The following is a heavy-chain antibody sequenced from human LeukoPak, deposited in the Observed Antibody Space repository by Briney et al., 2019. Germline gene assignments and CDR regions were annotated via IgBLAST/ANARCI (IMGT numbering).Heavy chain of an antibody. CDR2: IIGSGGGT. Sequence: GGSLRLSCVASGFTFSNQAMTWVRQTPGKGLEWVSSIIGSGGGTNYADSVKGRFTISRDTSKNTLYLQMNSLRAEDTAIYYCAKDLWYSASSCFDYWGQGTLVTVSS. J-gene: IGHJ4*02. CDR3: AKDLWYSASSCFDY. D-gene: IGHD6-13*01. CDR1: GFTFSNQA. V-gene: IGHV3-23*01.